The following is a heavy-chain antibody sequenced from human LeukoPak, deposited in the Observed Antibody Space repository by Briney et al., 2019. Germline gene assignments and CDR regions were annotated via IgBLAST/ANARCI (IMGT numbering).Heavy chain of an antibody. CDR3: ARRKAVAGTVLDY. CDR2: IYAANGNT. V-gene: IGHV1-3*01. D-gene: IGHD6-19*01. J-gene: IGHJ4*02. CDR1: GYTLTSYA. Sequence: ASVKVSCKASGYTLTSYAMHWVRQAPGQRLEWMGWIYAANGNTKYSQKFQGRVTITRDTSASTAYMELSSLRSEDTAVYYCARRKAVAGTVLDYWGQGTLVTVSS.